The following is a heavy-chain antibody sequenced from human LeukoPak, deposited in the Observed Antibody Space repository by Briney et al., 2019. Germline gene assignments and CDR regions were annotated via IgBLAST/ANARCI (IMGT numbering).Heavy chain of an antibody. V-gene: IGHV3-53*05. CDR3: AKAWFGEFTYFDY. J-gene: IGHJ4*02. CDR2: IYSGGST. D-gene: IGHD3-10*01. CDR1: GFTVSSNY. Sequence: GGSLRLSYAASGFTVSSNYMSWVRQAPGKGLEWVSVIYSGGSTYYADSVKGRFTISRDNAKNSLYLQMNSLRAEDTALYYCAKAWFGEFTYFDYWGQGTLVTVSS.